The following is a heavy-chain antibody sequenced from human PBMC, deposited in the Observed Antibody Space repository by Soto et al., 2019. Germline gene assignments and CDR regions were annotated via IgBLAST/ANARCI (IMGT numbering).Heavy chain of an antibody. D-gene: IGHD4-17*01. V-gene: IGHV5-51*01. CDR3: ARPANTVADHFDH. CDR2: IYPSDSDT. Sequence: GESLKISCQVSGYTFTIYWIGSVRQMPGKGLEWMGIIYPSDSDTRYSPSFQGQVTISADQSINTAYLQWDSLKASDTAIYYCARPANTVADHFDHWGQGTPVTVSS. J-gene: IGHJ4*02. CDR1: GYTFTIYW.